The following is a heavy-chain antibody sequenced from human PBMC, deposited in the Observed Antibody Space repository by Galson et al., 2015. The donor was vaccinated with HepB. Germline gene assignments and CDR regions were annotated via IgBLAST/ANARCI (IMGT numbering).Heavy chain of an antibody. Sequence: SVKVSCKASGYTFTSYYMHWVRQAPGQGLEWMGIINPSGGSTSYAQKFQGRVTMTRDTSTSTVYMELSSLRSEDTAVYYCARARFDYGGNPGAFDIWGQGTMVTVSS. J-gene: IGHJ3*02. D-gene: IGHD4-23*01. V-gene: IGHV1-46*01. CDR3: ARARFDYGGNPGAFDI. CDR1: GYTFTSYY. CDR2: INPSGGST.